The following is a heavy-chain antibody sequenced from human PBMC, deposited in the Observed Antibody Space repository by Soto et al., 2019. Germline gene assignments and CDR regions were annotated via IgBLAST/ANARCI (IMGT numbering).Heavy chain of an antibody. CDR1: GGSISSYY. CDR3: ARYKSKYYYGMDD. V-gene: IGHV4-59*01. Sequence: SETLSLTCTVSGGSISSYYWSWIRQPPGKGLEWIGYIYYSGITNYNPSLKSRVTISVDTSKNQFSLKLSSVTAADTAVYYCARYKSKYYYGMDDWGQGTTVNVSS. J-gene: IGHJ6*02. D-gene: IGHD1-20*01. CDR2: IYYSGIT.